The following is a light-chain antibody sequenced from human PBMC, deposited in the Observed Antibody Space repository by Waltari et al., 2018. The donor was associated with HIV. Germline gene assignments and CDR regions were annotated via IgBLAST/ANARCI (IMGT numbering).Light chain of an antibody. CDR3: QQFNSYPLT. CDR2: AAS. CDR1: QGSSSH. J-gene: IGKJ4*01. Sequence: DIQLTQSPSFLSASVGDRVTITCRASQGSSSHLAWYQQKPGKAPILLIYAASTLQSGVPSRFRGSGSGTEFTLTISSLQPEDFATYYCQQFNSYPLTFGGGTKVEIK. V-gene: IGKV1-9*01.